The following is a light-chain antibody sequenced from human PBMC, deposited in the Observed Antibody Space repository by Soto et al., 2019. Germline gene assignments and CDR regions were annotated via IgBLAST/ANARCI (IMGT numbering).Light chain of an antibody. CDR3: LQDYNYPWT. J-gene: IGKJ1*01. CDR2: DAS. CDR1: QDISNY. V-gene: IGKV1-6*01. Sequence: IQMTQSPSTLSASVGDRVTITCQASQDISNYLNWYQQKPGKAPKLLIYDASSLQSGVPSRFSGSGSGTDFTLTISSLQPQDFATYYCLQDYNYPWTVGQGTKVDI.